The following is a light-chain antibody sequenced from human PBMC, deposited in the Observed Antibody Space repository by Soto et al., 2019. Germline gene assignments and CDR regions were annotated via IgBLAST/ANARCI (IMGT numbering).Light chain of an antibody. CDR1: SSDIGAYDY. J-gene: IGLJ1*01. Sequence: QSALTQPASLSGSPGQSITISCTGTSSDIGAYDYVSWFQQHPGKAPKLIIYEVTNRPSGVSDRLSGSKSGNTASLTISGLQAEDEADYYCSSYTSSSTYVFGVGTKLTVL. CDR3: SSYTSSSTYV. CDR2: EVT. V-gene: IGLV2-14*01.